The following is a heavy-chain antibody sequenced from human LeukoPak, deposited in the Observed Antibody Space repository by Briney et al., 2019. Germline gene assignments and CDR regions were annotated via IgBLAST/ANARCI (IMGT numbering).Heavy chain of an antibody. CDR1: GGSFSSYY. Sequence: PSETLSLTCAVYGGSFSSYYWGWIRQPPGKGLEWIGSIYYSGSTYYNPSLKSRVTISVDTSKNQFSLKLGSVTAADTAVYYCARLPTAMAYGTTFDYWGQGTLVTVSS. V-gene: IGHV4-39*01. D-gene: IGHD5-18*01. CDR2: IYYSGST. CDR3: ARLPTAMAYGTTFDY. J-gene: IGHJ4*02.